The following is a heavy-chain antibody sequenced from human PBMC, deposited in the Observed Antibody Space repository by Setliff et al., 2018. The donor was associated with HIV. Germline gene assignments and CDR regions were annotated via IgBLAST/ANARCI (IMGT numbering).Heavy chain of an antibody. D-gene: IGHD3-3*01. CDR2: IYTSGST. J-gene: IGHJ6*03. CDR1: GGSISSYY. V-gene: IGHV4-4*08. Sequence: SETLSLTCTVSGGSISSYYWSWIRQPPGKGLEWIGYIYTSGSTNYNPSLKSRVTISVDTSKNQFSLKLSSVTAADTAVYYCARSPPTTFWSGYTYYYYMDVWGKGTTVTVSS. CDR3: ARSPPTTFWSGYTYYYYMDV.